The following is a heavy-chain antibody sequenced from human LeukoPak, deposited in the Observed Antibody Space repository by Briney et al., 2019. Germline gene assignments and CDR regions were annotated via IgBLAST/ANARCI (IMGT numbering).Heavy chain of an antibody. Sequence: GESLKISCKASGYNFSNYWIGWVRQMPGKGLERMGIIYPDDSDTRYSPSFQGQVTISADKSISTAYLQWSSLKASDTAIYYCARAPKGPYDILTGPPPYYFDYWGQGSLVTVSS. J-gene: IGHJ4*02. D-gene: IGHD3-9*01. CDR2: IYPDDSDT. CDR1: GYNFSNYW. CDR3: ARAPKGPYDILTGPPPYYFDY. V-gene: IGHV5-51*01.